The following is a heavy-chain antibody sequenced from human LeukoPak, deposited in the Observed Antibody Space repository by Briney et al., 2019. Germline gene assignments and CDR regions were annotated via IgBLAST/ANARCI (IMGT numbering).Heavy chain of an antibody. CDR2: ISGSASST. Sequence: QPGGSLRLSCAASGFTFSDYAMSWVRQAPGKGLEWVSAISGSASSTYHADSVKGRFTISRDNSKNTLYLQMNSLRAEDTAVYYCAKGLRWLQLIRDYYYMDVWGKGTTVTISS. J-gene: IGHJ6*03. CDR1: GFTFSDYA. D-gene: IGHD5-24*01. V-gene: IGHV3-23*01. CDR3: AKGLRWLQLIRDYYYMDV.